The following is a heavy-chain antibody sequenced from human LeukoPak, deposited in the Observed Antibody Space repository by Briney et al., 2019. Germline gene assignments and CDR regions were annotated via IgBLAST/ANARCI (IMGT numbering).Heavy chain of an antibody. CDR2: ITDSGSSI. CDR1: GFTFRDYN. V-gene: IGHV3-11*01. CDR3: ARSIGLTGGGVDV. Sequence: PGGSLRLSCAASGFTFRDYNMNWVRQAPGQGLEWVSYITDSGSSIHYADSVNGRFTISRDNAKNSLYLQMNSLRAEASAVYYCARSIGLTGGGVDVWGRGTTVTVSS. J-gene: IGHJ6*02. D-gene: IGHD3-9*01.